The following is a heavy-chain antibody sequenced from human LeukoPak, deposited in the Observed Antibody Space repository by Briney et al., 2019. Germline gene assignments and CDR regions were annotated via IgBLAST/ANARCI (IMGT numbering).Heavy chain of an antibody. Sequence: ASVKISCKASGYTFTSYDINWVRQATGQGLEWMGWMNPNSGNTGYAQKFQGRVTMTRNTSISTAYMELSSLRSEDTAVYYCARGTYYYDSSGYYLTDAFDIWGQGTMVTVSS. CDR1: GYTFTSYD. CDR3: ARGTYYYDSSGYYLTDAFDI. CDR2: MNPNSGNT. D-gene: IGHD3-22*01. J-gene: IGHJ3*02. V-gene: IGHV1-8*01.